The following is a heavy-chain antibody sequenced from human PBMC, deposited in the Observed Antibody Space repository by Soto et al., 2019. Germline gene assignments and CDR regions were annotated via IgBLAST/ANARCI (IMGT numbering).Heavy chain of an antibody. V-gene: IGHV3-74*01. CDR3: ARSNSGSYNY. CDR1: GFTFSSYW. Sequence: EVQLVESGGGLVQPGGSLRLSCAASGFTFSSYWMHWVRQVPGKGLVWVSRIHRDGSTTTYADSVKGRFTISRDNAKNTLYLQMNSLRVEDTAVYYCARSNSGSYNYWGQGTLVTVSS. CDR2: IHRDGSTT. J-gene: IGHJ4*02. D-gene: IGHD1-26*01.